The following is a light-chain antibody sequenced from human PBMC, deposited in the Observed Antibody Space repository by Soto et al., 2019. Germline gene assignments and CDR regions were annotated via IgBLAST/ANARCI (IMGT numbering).Light chain of an antibody. CDR1: QTITTH. Sequence: DIQMTQSPSSLSASVGDRVTITCRASQTITTHVNWYQQKPGKAPKLLIYAASSLQSGVPSRFSGSGSGTDFTLTISSXQPEDFATYWCHQTYNIPWMFGQGTKVDIK. V-gene: IGKV1-39*01. CDR2: AAS. CDR3: HQTYNIPWM. J-gene: IGKJ1*01.